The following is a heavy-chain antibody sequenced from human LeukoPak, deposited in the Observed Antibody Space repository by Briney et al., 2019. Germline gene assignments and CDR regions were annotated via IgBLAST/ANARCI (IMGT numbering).Heavy chain of an antibody. CDR1: GYTFTGYY. CDR2: INPNSGGT. V-gene: IGHV1-2*06. Sequence: ASVKVSCKASGYTFTGYYIHWVRQAPGQGLEWMGRINPNSGGTNYAQKFQGRVTMTRDTSISTAYMELSRLRSDDTAVYYCARDQEGGENTDDYWGQGTLVTVSS. J-gene: IGHJ4*02. CDR3: ARDQEGGENTDDY. D-gene: IGHD2/OR15-2a*01.